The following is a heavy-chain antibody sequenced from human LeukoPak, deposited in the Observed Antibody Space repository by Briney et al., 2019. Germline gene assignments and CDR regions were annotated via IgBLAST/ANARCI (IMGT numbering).Heavy chain of an antibody. CDR2: IYYSGST. D-gene: IGHD3-10*01. J-gene: IGHJ4*02. CDR1: GGSISSYY. CDR3: ARVSVVRGYFQY. V-gene: IGHV4-59*01. Sequence: SEALSLTCTVSGGSISSYYWSWIRQPPGKGLEWIGYIYYSGSTNYNPSLKRRVTISVDTSKNQFSLKLSSVTAADTAVYYCARVSVVRGYFQYWGQGTLVTVSS.